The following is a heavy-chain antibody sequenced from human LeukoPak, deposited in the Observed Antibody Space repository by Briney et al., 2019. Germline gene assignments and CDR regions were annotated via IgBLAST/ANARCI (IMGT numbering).Heavy chain of an antibody. D-gene: IGHD1-26*01. CDR2: IYYSGST. J-gene: IGHJ4*02. Sequence: SETLSLTCTVSGGSISSYYWSWIRQPPGKGLEWIGYIYYSGSTNYNPSLKSRVTISVDSSKNQFSLKLSSVTAADTAVYYCARTPIVGAYFDYWGQGTLVTVSS. V-gene: IGHV4-59*08. CDR1: GGSISSYY. CDR3: ARTPIVGAYFDY.